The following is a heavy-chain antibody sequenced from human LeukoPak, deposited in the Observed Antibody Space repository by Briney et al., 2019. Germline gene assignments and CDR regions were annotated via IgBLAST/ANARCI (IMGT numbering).Heavy chain of an antibody. CDR3: AIYRTYGDRDY. CDR2: IYTSGST. J-gene: IGHJ4*02. V-gene: IGHV4-4*07. D-gene: IGHD4-17*01. CDR1: GGSISSYY. Sequence: SETLSLTRTVSGGSISSYYWSCIRQPAGKGLEWIGRIYTSGSTNYNPSLKSRVTMSVDTSKNQFSLKLSSLTAADTAVYYCAIYRTYGDRDYWGQGTLVTVSS.